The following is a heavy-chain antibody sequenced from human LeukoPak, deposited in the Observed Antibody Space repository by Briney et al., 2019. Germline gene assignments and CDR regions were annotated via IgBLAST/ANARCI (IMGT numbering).Heavy chain of an antibody. V-gene: IGHV3-33*06. D-gene: IGHD6-19*01. CDR1: GFTFSSYG. J-gene: IGHJ4*02. CDR2: IWYDGSNK. Sequence: PGGSLRLSCAASGFTFSSYGMHWVRQAPGKGLEWVAVIWYDGSNKYYADSVKGRFTISRDNSKNTLYLQMNSLRAEDTAVYHCAKEYSSGWYYFDYWGQGTLVTVSS. CDR3: AKEYSSGWYYFDY.